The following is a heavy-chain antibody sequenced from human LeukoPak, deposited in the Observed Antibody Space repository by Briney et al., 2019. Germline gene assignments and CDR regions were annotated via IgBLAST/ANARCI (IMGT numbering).Heavy chain of an antibody. V-gene: IGHV3-66*01. CDR2: IYSGGST. D-gene: IGHD3-22*01. CDR3: ASYYHDSSGYCCPPGY. Sequence: GGSLRLSCAASGFTVSSNYMSWVRQAPGKGLEWVSVIYSGGSTYYADSVKGRLTISRDNSKNTLYLQMNSLRAEDTAVYYCASYYHDSSGYCCPPGYWGQGTLVTVSS. CDR1: GFTVSSNY. J-gene: IGHJ4*02.